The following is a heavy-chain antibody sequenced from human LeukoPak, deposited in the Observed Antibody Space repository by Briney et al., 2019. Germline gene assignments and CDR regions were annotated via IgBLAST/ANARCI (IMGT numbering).Heavy chain of an antibody. D-gene: IGHD6-19*01. CDR1: GFTFSDYY. CDR3: ARDHGIAVAGPYYYYGMDV. Sequence: PGGSLRLSCAASGFTFSDYYVSWIRQAPGKGLEWVSYISSSGSTIYYADSVKGRFTISRDNAKNSLYLQMNSLRAEDTAVYYRARDHGIAVAGPYYYYGMDVWGQGTTVTVSS. CDR2: ISSSGSTI. V-gene: IGHV3-11*04. J-gene: IGHJ6*02.